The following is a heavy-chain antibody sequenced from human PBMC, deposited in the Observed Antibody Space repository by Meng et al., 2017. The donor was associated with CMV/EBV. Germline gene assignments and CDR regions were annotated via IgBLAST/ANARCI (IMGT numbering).Heavy chain of an antibody. D-gene: IGHD5-18*01. CDR1: GCSLSTSGVG. Sequence: QMTLEESGPPLVKTPQSLTLTCTFAGCSLSTSGVGVGWIRQPPGKALEWLALIYWDDDKRYSPSLKSRLTITKDTSKNQVVLTMTNMDPVDTATYYCAHRGSYGYHGYWGQGTLVTVSS. CDR3: AHRGSYGYHGY. CDR2: IYWDDDK. V-gene: IGHV2-5*02. J-gene: IGHJ4*02.